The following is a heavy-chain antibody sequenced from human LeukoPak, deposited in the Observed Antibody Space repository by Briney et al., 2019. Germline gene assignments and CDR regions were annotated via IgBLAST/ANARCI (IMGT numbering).Heavy chain of an antibody. V-gene: IGHV1-69*04. Sequence: SVKVSCKASGGTFSSYAISWVRQAPGQGLEWMGRIIPILGIANYAQKFQGRVTITADKSTSTAYMELSSLRSEDTAVYYCARDFAYSYGHFDYWGQGTLVTVSS. D-gene: IGHD5-18*01. J-gene: IGHJ4*02. CDR3: ARDFAYSYGHFDY. CDR1: GGTFSSYA. CDR2: IIPILGIA.